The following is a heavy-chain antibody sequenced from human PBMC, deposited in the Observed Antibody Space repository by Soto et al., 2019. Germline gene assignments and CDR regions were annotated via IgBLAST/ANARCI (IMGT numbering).Heavy chain of an antibody. CDR3: ARDRSYYDSSGSYSPPY. Sequence: PGGSLRLSCAASGFSFSSYSMNWVRQAPGKGLEWVSSISSSTSYINYADSVKGRFTISRDNAKKSLYLQMNSLRAEDTAVYYCARDRSYYDSSGSYSPPYWGQGTLVTVSS. V-gene: IGHV3-21*01. J-gene: IGHJ4*02. D-gene: IGHD3-22*01. CDR2: ISSSTSYI. CDR1: GFSFSSYS.